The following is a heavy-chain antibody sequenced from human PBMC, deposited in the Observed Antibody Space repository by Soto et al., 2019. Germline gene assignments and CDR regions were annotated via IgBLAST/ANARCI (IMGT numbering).Heavy chain of an antibody. D-gene: IGHD3-3*01. CDR2: LDPEGKT. CDR3: ATGTYAFDV. J-gene: IGHJ6*02. V-gene: IGHV1-24*01. CDR1: GYTLTELA. Sequence: ASGKVSCKVAGYTLTELAMHWVRQAPGKGLESMGGLDPEGKTIYAQKFQGRVTMTEDTSTDTAYMELSSLRSEDTAVFYCATGTYAFDVWGQGTTVTVS.